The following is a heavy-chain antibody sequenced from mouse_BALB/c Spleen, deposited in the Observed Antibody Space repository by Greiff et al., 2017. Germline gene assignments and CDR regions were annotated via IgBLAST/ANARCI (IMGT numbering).Heavy chain of an antibody. Sequence: EVQLQESGAELVKPGASVKLSCTASGFNIKDTYMHWVKQRPEQGLEWIGRIDPANGNTKYAPKFQGKATITADTSSNTTYLQLSSLTSEDTSVYYCANYYYGSWYFEVWGAGTTVTVSS. CDR2: IDPANGNT. CDR1: GFNIKDTY. V-gene: IGHV14-3*02. CDR3: ANYYYGSWYFEV. D-gene: IGHD1-1*01. J-gene: IGHJ1*01.